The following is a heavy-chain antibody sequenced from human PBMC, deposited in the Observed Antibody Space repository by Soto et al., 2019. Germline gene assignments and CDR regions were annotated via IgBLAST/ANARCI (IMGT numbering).Heavy chain of an antibody. CDR3: ARDFSGGDYVKYFQH. CDR2: IIPIFGTA. V-gene: IGHV1-69*13. Sequence: SVKVSCKASGGTFSSYAISWVRQAPGQGLEWMGGIIPIFGTANYAQKFQGRVTITADESTSTAYMELSSLRSEDTAVYYCARDFSGGDYVKYFQHWGQGTLVTVSS. J-gene: IGHJ1*01. D-gene: IGHD4-17*01. CDR1: GGTFSSYA.